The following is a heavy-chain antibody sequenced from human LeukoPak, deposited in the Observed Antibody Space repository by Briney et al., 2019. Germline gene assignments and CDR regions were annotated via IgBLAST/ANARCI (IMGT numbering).Heavy chain of an antibody. D-gene: IGHD3-16*01. V-gene: IGHV4/OR15-8*01. J-gene: IGHJ5*02. Sequence: PSETLSLTCAVSGVPIASHSWWSWVRQPPGKGLEWIGEIYHTGGANYKPSLKSRVTISVDTSKNQFSLKLNSVTAADTAVYYCARHYGPWGQGTLVTVSS. CDR1: GVPIASHSW. CDR2: IYHTGGA. CDR3: ARHYGP.